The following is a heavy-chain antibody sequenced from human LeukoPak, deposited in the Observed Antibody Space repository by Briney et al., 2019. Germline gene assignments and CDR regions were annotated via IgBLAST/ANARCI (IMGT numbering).Heavy chain of an antibody. D-gene: IGHD6-25*01. V-gene: IGHV1-2*02. CDR1: GYTFTGYY. J-gene: IGHJ4*02. Sequence: ASVKVSCKASGYTFTGYYIHWVRQAPGQGLEWMGWINPNINGTNYAQKFQGRVTMTGDRSISAAYMELSRLRSDDTAVYYCARERTPGSGYGVDYWGQGTVVTVSS. CDR3: ARERTPGSGYGVDY. CDR2: INPNINGT.